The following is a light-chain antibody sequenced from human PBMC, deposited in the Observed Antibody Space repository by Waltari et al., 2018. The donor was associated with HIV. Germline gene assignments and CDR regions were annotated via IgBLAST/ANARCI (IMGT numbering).Light chain of an antibody. CDR2: DVS. J-gene: IGLJ3*02. V-gene: IGLV2-14*03. CDR3: SSYTSNITRV. Sequence: QSALTQPASVSGSPGQSITISCPGTSSDVGGYNSVSRYQQHPGKAPKLMIYDVSNRPAGVSNRFSGSKSGNTASLTISGRQAEDEADYYCSSYTSNITRVFGGGTKLTVL. CDR1: SSDVGGYNS.